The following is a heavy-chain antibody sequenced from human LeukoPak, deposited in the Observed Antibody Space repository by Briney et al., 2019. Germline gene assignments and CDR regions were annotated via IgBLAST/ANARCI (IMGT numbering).Heavy chain of an antibody. CDR2: IYYSGST. CDR3: ARQNFTSGSSLNWFDP. CDR1: GGSISTYY. D-gene: IGHD3-10*01. V-gene: IGHV4-59*08. J-gene: IGHJ5*02. Sequence: SETLSLTCTVSGGSISTYYWSWIRQPPGKGLEWIGYIYYSGSTNYNPSLKSRVTISVDTSKNQFSLKLSSVTAADTAVYYCARQNFTSGSSLNWFDPWGQGPLVTVSS.